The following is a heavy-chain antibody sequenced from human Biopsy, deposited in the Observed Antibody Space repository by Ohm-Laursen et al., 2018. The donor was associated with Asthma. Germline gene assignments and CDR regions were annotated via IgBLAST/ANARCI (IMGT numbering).Heavy chain of an antibody. CDR2: TNERGVT. J-gene: IGHJ6*02. Sequence: PPGTLPLTCNVYPGSFSGFFWTWIRQSPGKGLEWIGETNERGVTNNNPSLKSRVIISIDTYWNRVSLKLTSVTAADTAVYYCARGPELDVWGQGTTVTVSS. CDR3: ARGPELDV. CDR1: PGSFSGFF. V-gene: IGHV4-34*01.